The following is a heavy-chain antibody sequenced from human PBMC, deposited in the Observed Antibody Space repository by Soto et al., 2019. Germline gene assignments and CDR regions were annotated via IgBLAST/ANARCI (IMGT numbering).Heavy chain of an antibody. CDR2: ISANNGNT. V-gene: IGHV1-18*01. J-gene: IGHJ4*02. CDR3: VRDIGSGPLNDN. CDR1: GYTFSSYA. D-gene: IGHD2-8*02. Sequence: GASVKVSCKASGYTFSSYAITWVRQAPGQGLEWMGWISANNGNTHYAQKLQGRVTMTTDTSTSTGYMELRSLRSDDTAVYYCVRDIGSGPLNDNGGQETSVTVSS.